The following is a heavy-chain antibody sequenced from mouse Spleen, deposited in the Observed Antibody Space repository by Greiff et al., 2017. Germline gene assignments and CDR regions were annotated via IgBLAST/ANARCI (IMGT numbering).Heavy chain of an antibody. V-gene: IGHV5-12*01. CDR3: ARYGYDGGYFDV. CDR1: GFTFSDYY. CDR2: ISNGGGST. Sequence: EVQLVESGGGLVQPGGSLKLSCAASGFTFSDYYMYWVRQTPEKRLEWVAYISNGGGSTYYPDTVKGRFTMSRDNAKNTLYLQMSRLKSEDTAMYYCARYGYDGGYFDVWGTGTTVTVSS. J-gene: IGHJ1*03. D-gene: IGHD2-2*01.